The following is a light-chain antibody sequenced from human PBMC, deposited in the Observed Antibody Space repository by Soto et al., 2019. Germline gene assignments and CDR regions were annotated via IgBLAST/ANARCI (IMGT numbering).Light chain of an antibody. Sequence: SYELTQPPSMSVSPGQTASITCSGEKLGNKFVCWYQQKPGQSPVVVIYQDSRRPSGIPERFSGSNSGNTATLTISGTQAMDEADYYCQAWDSRHVVFGGGTKAHRP. CDR2: QDS. CDR1: KLGNKF. CDR3: QAWDSRHVV. J-gene: IGLJ2*01. V-gene: IGLV3-1*01.